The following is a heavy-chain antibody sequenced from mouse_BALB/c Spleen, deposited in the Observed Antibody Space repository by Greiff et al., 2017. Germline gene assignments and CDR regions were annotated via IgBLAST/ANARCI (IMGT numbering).Heavy chain of an antibody. CDR1: GYTFTSYV. V-gene: IGHV1-14*01. Sequence: EVQLQQSGPELVKPGASVKMSCKASGYTFTSYVMHWVKQKPGQGLEWIGYINPYNDGTKYNEKFKGKATLTSDKSSSTAYMELSSLTSEDSAVYYCAREANYYGSRVFDYWGQGTTLTVSS. D-gene: IGHD1-1*01. J-gene: IGHJ2*01. CDR3: AREANYYGSRVFDY. CDR2: INPYNDGT.